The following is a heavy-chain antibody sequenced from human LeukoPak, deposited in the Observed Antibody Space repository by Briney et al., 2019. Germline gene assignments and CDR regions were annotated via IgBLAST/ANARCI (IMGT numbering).Heavy chain of an antibody. V-gene: IGHV3-74*01. Sequence: GGSLRLSCAGSGFTFSTYWMHWIRQAPGGGLVWVSGINTDGSTTSYADSVKGRFSISRDNAKNTVYLQMSSLRAEDTAVYYSAKESGYDVDLEYWGQGALVTVSS. CDR2: INTDGSTT. D-gene: IGHD5-12*01. CDR3: AKESGYDVDLEY. J-gene: IGHJ4*02. CDR1: GFTFSTYW.